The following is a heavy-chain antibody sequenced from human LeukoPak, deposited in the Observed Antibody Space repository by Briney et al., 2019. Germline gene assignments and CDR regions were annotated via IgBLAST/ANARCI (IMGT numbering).Heavy chain of an antibody. CDR1: GGTFISYA. CDR2: IIPIFGTA. V-gene: IGHV1-69*13. J-gene: IGHJ4*02. CDR3: AREFGELSYYFDN. Sequence: SVKVSCKASGGTFISYAISWVRQAPGQGLEWMGGIIPIFGTANYAQKFQGRVTITADESTSTAYMELSSLRSEDTAVYYCAREFGELSYYFDNWGQGTLVTVSS. D-gene: IGHD3-10*01.